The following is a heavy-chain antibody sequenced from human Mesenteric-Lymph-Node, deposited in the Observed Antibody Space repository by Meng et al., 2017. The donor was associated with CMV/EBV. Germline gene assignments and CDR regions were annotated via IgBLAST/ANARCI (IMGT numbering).Heavy chain of an antibody. J-gene: IGHJ4*02. CDR2: IYHSGST. Sequence: SGGSISSGGYSWSWIRQPPGKGLEWIGYIYHSGSTYYNPSLKSRVTISVDRSKNQFSLKLSSVTAADTAVYYCARVRGYSYGYPDYWGQGTLVTVSS. CDR3: ARVRGYSYGYPDY. CDR1: GGSISSGGYS. V-gene: IGHV4-30-2*01. D-gene: IGHD5-18*01.